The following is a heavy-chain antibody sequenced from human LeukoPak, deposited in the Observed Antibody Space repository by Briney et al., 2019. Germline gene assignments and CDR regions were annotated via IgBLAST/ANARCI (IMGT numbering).Heavy chain of an antibody. CDR1: GGSISSGADY. D-gene: IGHD3-10*01. CDR2: IYYSGSS. V-gene: IGHV4-39*01. Sequence: SETLSLTCTVSGGSISSGADYWAWIRQPPGTGLEWIGTIYYSGSSYYNPSLESRVTIVVETSKNQVSLSLSSVTATDTAVYYCARRRMVGGLRAFDFWGQGILVTVSS. CDR3: ARRRMVGGLRAFDF. J-gene: IGHJ4*02.